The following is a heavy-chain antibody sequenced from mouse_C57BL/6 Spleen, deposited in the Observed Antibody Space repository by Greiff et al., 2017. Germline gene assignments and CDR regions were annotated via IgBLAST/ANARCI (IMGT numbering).Heavy chain of an antibody. CDR2: ISSGSSTI. J-gene: IGHJ3*01. V-gene: IGHV5-17*01. D-gene: IGHD1-1*01. Sequence: EVHLVASGGGLVKPGGSLKLSCAASGFTFSDYGMHWVRQAPEKGLEWVAYISSGSSTISYADTVKGRFTISRDNAKNTLFLQMTSLRSEDTAMYYCARTCAYYGSSYSAWFAYWGQGTLVTVSA. CDR1: GFTFSDYG. CDR3: ARTCAYYGSSYSAWFAY.